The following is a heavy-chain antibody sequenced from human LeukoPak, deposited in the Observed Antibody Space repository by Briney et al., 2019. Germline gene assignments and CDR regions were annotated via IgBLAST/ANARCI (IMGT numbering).Heavy chain of an antibody. V-gene: IGHV4-59*01. CDR3: ASGGMDYFDY. CDR1: GGSISSYY. D-gene: IGHD3-16*01. J-gene: IGHJ4*02. Sequence: KPSETLSLTCTVSGGSISSYYWSWIGQPPGKGLEWIGYIYYSGSTNYNPSLKSRVAISVDTSKNQFSLKLSSVTAADTAVYYCASGGMDYFDYWGQGTLVTVSS. CDR2: IYYSGST.